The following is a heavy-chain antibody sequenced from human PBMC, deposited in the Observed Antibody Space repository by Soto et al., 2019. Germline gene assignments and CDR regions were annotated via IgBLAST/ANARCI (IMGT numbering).Heavy chain of an antibody. CDR1: GFTFSSYA. D-gene: IGHD6-19*01. Sequence: GGSLRLSCAASGFTFSSYAMHWVRQAPGKGLEWVAVISYDGSNKYYADSVKGRFTISRDNSKNPLYLQMNSLRAEDTAVYYCARDGSGWYYYYYYGMDVWGQGTTVTVSS. CDR3: ARDGSGWYYYYYYGMDV. CDR2: ISYDGSNK. V-gene: IGHV3-30-3*01. J-gene: IGHJ6*02.